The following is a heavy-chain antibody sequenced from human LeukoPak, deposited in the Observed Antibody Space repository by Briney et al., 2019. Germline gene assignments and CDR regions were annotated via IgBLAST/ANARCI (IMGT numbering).Heavy chain of an antibody. V-gene: IGHV3-21*01. CDR3: ARDKVVGATFFDY. D-gene: IGHD1-26*01. CDR1: GFTFSSYS. J-gene: IGHJ4*02. CDR2: ISSSSSYI. Sequence: WGSLRLSCAASGFTFSSYSMNWVRQAPGKGLEWVSSISSSSSYIYYADSVKGRFTISRDNAKNSLYLQMNSLRDEDTAVYYCARDKVVGATFFDYWGQGTLVTVSS.